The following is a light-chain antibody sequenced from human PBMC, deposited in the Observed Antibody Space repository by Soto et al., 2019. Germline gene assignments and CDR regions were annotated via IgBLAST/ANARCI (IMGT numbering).Light chain of an antibody. J-gene: IGKJ4*01. V-gene: IGKV4-1*01. Sequence: DIVMTQSPDSLAVSLGERATINCKSSQSVLYNSDNKNYLAWYQQKPGQPPKLLIYWASTRDSGVPDRFSASGSGADFTLTISSLQAEDVAVYYCQQYYTTLTFGGGTKVESK. CDR3: QQYYTTLT. CDR2: WAS. CDR1: QSVLYNSDNKNY.